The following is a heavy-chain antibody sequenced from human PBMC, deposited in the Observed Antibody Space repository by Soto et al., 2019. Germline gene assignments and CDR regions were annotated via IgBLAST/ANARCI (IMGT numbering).Heavy chain of an antibody. CDR1: GYTFTSYY. V-gene: IGHV1-46*01. J-gene: IGHJ6*02. CDR2: INPSGGST. CDR3: ARERFRIQLWADYYYRMDL. Sequence: ASVKVSCKASGYTFTSYYMHWVRQAPGQGLEWMGIINPSGGSTSYAQKFQGRVTMTRDTSTSTVYMELSSLRSEDTAVYYCARERFRIQLWADYYYRMDLWGQGTTVTVSS. D-gene: IGHD5-18*01.